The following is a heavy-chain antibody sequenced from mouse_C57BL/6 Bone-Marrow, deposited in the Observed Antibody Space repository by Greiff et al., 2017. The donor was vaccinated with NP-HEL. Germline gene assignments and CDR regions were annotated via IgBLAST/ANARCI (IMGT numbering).Heavy chain of an antibody. CDR3: AREGYDGYYLAWFAY. Sequence: VQLQQSGAELVRPGTSVKVSCKASGYAFTNYLIEWVKQRPGQGLEWIGVINPGSGGTNYNEKFKGKATLTADKSSSTAYMQLSSLTSEDSAVYFCAREGYDGYYLAWFAYWGQGTLVTVSA. CDR2: INPGSGGT. J-gene: IGHJ3*01. V-gene: IGHV1-54*01. D-gene: IGHD2-3*01. CDR1: GYAFTNYL.